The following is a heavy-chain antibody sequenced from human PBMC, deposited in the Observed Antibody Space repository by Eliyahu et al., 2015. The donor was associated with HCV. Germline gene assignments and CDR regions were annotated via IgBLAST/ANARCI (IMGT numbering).Heavy chain of an antibody. CDR3: ANSHPITIFGVVPRGSLIYFDY. D-gene: IGHD3-3*01. Sequence: EVQLLESGGGLVQPGGSLRLSCAASGFTFSXXAMXWVRQAPGKGLEWVSPISGSGGSTYYADSVKGRFTISRDNSKNTLYLQMNVLRAEDTAVYYCANSHPITIFGVVPRGSLIYFDYWGQGTLVTVSS. CDR2: ISGSGGST. V-gene: IGHV3-23*01. J-gene: IGHJ4*02. CDR1: GFTFSXXA.